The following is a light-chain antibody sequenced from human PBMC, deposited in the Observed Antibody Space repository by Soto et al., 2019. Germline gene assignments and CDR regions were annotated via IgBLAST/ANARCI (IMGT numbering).Light chain of an antibody. CDR1: SSDV. Sequence: QSALTQPPSVSASPGQSVTISCTGTSSDVVSWYQQHPGKAPKLIIYYVSQRPSGLLDRFSGAKSGNTASLTISGLQAEDEADYYCCSSAGGFTWVFGGGTKLTVL. J-gene: IGLJ3*02. CDR2: YVS. CDR3: CSSAGGFTWV. V-gene: IGLV2-11*01.